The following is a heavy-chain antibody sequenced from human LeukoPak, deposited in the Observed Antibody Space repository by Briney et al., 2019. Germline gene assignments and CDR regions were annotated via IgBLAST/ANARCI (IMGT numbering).Heavy chain of an antibody. Sequence: SETLSLTCTVSGGSIRSYYWSWIRQPPGKGLEWIGYIDYSGSTNYNPSLKSRATISVDTSKNQFSLNLSSVTAADTAVYYCAREQARYGDFDYWGQGTLVTVSS. J-gene: IGHJ4*02. CDR3: AREQARYGDFDY. D-gene: IGHD4-17*01. CDR2: IDYSGST. V-gene: IGHV4-59*01. CDR1: GGSIRSYY.